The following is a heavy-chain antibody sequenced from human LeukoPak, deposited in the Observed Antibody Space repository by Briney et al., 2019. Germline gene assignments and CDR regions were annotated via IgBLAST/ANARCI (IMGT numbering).Heavy chain of an antibody. CDR1: GYTLSNHA. CDR3: ARDYRPELVRGFDP. J-gene: IGHJ5*02. V-gene: IGHV1-18*04. D-gene: IGHD1-1*01. Sequence: ASVKVSCKGSGYTLSNHAFSWVRQAPGQGLEWMGWISADNGNTNHAQKFQGRVSLTTDTSTSTAYMELRSLRSDDTAVYYCARDYRPELVRGFDPWGQGTLVTVSS. CDR2: ISADNGNT.